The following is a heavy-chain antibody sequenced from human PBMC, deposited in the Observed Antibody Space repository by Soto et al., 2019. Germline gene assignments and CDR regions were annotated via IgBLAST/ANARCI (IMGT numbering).Heavy chain of an antibody. V-gene: IGHV3-15*01. J-gene: IGHJ4*02. CDR2: IKSKTDGGTT. Sequence: GGSLRLSCAASGFTFSNAWMSWVRQAPGKGLEWVGRIKSKTDGGTTDYAAPVKGRFTISRDDSKNTLYLQMNSLKTEDTVVYYCTTGHYYDSSGYDYWGQGTLVTVSS. CDR1: GFTFSNAW. CDR3: TTGHYYDSSGYDY. D-gene: IGHD3-22*01.